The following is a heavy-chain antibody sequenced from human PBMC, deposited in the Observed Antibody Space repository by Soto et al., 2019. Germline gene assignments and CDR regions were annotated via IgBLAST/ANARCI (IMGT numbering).Heavy chain of an antibody. CDR3: ASAKTSGPGGGTTTSFDY. D-gene: IGHD1-26*01. CDR2: INPNSGGT. Sequence: GASVKVSCKASGYTFTGYYMHWVRQAPGQGLEWMGWINPNSGGTNYAQKFQGWVTMTRDTSISTAYMELSRLRSDDTAVYYFASAKTSGPGGGTTTSFDYWGQGTLVTVSS. J-gene: IGHJ4*02. V-gene: IGHV1-2*04. CDR1: GYTFTGYY.